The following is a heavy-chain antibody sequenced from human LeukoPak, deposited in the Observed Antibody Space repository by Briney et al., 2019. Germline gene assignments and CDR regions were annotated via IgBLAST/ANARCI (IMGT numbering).Heavy chain of an antibody. CDR2: IYSSGST. Sequence: SQTLSLTCTVSGGSISSGDYYWSWIRQPPGKGLEWIGYIYSSGSTYYNSSLRSRVTISVDTSKNRFSLKLSSVTAADTAVYYCARETLGEWGQGTLVTASS. CDR1: GGSISSGDYY. V-gene: IGHV4-30-4*08. D-gene: IGHD3-10*01. J-gene: IGHJ4*02. CDR3: ARETLGE.